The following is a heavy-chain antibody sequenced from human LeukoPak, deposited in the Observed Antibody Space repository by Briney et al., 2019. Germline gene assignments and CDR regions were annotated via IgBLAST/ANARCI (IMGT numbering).Heavy chain of an antibody. D-gene: IGHD2-2*01. CDR3: AKDSRIVPAATEFDY. J-gene: IGHJ4*02. CDR2: ITDSSGVT. Sequence: PGGSLRLSCAASGFTFSSYAMSWVRRAPGRGLEWVAAITDSSGVTYYADSVKARFTISRDHSKNKLYLQMNSLRAEDKAVYYCAKDSRIVPAATEFDYWGQGTLVTVSS. V-gene: IGHV3-23*01. CDR1: GFTFSSYA.